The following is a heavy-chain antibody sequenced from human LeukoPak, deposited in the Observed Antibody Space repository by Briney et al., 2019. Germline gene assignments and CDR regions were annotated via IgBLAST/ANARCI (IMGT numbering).Heavy chain of an antibody. Sequence: SETLSLTCAVYGGSFSGYYWSWIRQPPGKGLEWIGEINHSGSTNYNPSLKSRVTISVDTSKNQFPLKLSSVTAADTAVYYCARGRQWLDYWGQGTLVTVSS. CDR1: GGSFSGYY. CDR2: INHSGST. J-gene: IGHJ4*02. V-gene: IGHV4-34*01. D-gene: IGHD6-19*01. CDR3: ARGRQWLDY.